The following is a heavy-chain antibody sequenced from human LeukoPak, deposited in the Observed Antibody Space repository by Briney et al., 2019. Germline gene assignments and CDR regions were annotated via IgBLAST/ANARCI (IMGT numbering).Heavy chain of an antibody. CDR3: ARRSGSDSSGYYSNY. Sequence: GGSLRLSCAASGFTFSDYYMSWIRQAPGKGLEWVSYISSSSSYTNYADSVKGRFTISRDNAKNSLYLQMNSLRAEDTAVYYCARRSGSDSSGYYSNYWGQGTLVTVSS. CDR1: GFTFSDYY. D-gene: IGHD3-22*01. CDR2: ISSSSSYT. J-gene: IGHJ4*02. V-gene: IGHV3-11*06.